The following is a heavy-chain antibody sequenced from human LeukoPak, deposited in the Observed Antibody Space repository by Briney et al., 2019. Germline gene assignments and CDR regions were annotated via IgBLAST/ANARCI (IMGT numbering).Heavy chain of an antibody. J-gene: IGHJ6*03. V-gene: IGHV4-34*01. CDR2: INHRGSN. CDR1: GGPFSCYY. CDR3: ARVGYSYVINDWSRTGLGSYTTKYYYHMDV. Sequence: SETLSLICAVYGGPFSCYYWRWIRQPPGKGLEWIGEINHRGSNNYNPPLKSRVTQPGDTSKNQVSLKLSSVTAADTAVYFSARVGYSYVINDWSRTGLGSYTTKYYYHMDVWGKGTTVTVSS. D-gene: IGHD5-18*01.